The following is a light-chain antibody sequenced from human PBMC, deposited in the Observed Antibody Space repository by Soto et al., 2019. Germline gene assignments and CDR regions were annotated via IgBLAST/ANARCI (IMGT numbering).Light chain of an antibody. CDR2: AAS. Sequence: DIQMTQSPSSLSASVGDRVTITCRASQDLDRWLAWYQQKPGEAPKVLIFAASSLQSGLPSRFSGGGSGTGFSLTISSLQPEDFATYYCKQSRSFPLTFGGGTKVDIK. CDR1: QDLDRW. J-gene: IGKJ4*01. CDR3: KQSRSFPLT. V-gene: IGKV1-12*01.